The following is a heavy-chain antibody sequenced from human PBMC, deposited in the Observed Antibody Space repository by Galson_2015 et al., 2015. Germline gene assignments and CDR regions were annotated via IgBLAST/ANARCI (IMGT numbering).Heavy chain of an antibody. CDR2: IYYSGST. CDR3: ARPNVGNWFDP. CDR1: GGSISSSSYY. J-gene: IGHJ5*02. D-gene: IGHD1-26*01. Sequence: SETLSLTCTVSGGSISSSSYYWGWIRQPPGKGLEWIGSIYYSGSTYYNPSLKSRVTISVDTSKNQFSLKLSSVTAADTAVYYCARPNVGNWFDPWGQGTLVTVSS. V-gene: IGHV4-39*01.